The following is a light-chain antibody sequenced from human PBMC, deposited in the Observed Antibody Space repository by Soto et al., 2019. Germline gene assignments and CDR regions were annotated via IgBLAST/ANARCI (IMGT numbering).Light chain of an antibody. J-gene: IGLJ1*01. CDR2: EVS. Sequence: LTHHSSVPGSPGQAITISCTGTISDAGGYNYVSWYQQHPGKATILMIYEVSNRPSGVSQRFSGSKSGNEASLTISALQAEHAADYYCSSYTSSSTPYVFGTGTTVTVL. V-gene: IGLV2-14*01. CDR1: ISDAGGYNY. CDR3: SSYTSSSTPYV.